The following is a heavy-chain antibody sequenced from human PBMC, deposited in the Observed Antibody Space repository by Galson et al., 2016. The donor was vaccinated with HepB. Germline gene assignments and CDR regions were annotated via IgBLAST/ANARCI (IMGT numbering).Heavy chain of an antibody. Sequence: SETLSLTCAVSTGSISSSNWWSWVRQPPGKGLEWIGEIYHSGTSNYNPSLKSRVTISADTSKNQFSLKLSSVTAADTAVDYCARAASSGNWFDPWGQGTLVAVSS. D-gene: IGHD2-21*01. CDR1: TGSISSSNW. J-gene: IGHJ5*02. V-gene: IGHV4-4*02. CDR3: ARAASSGNWFDP. CDR2: IYHSGTS.